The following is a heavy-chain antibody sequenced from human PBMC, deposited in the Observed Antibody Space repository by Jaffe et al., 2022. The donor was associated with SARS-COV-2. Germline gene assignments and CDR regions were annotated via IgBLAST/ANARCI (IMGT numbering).Heavy chain of an antibody. CDR2: ISGDGSRT. V-gene: IGHV3-74*01. J-gene: IGHJ4*02. CDR3: TGSLLIFFGEVDDY. Sequence: EVQLVESGGGLVQPGGSLRLSCAASGFTFSGYWMHWVRQAPGEGLVWVSRISGDGSRTIYADSVTGRFTISRDNARNTLYLQMNSLRAEDTAVYYCTGSLLIFFGEVDDYWGQGTLVTVSS. D-gene: IGHD3-10*01. CDR1: GFTFSGYW.